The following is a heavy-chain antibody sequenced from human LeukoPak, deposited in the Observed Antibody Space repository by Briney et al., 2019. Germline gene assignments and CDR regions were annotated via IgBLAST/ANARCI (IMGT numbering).Heavy chain of an antibody. Sequence: GGSLRLSCAVSGFTFKTAGMHWVRQAPGKGLEWVAFIRYDGSEKFYTGSVKGRFTISRDDSENTLYLYMNSLTPEDTAVYSCARGFRLTPPNDAFDAWGQGTMVAVSS. D-gene: IGHD2-15*01. V-gene: IGHV3-30*02. J-gene: IGHJ3*01. CDR2: IRYDGSEK. CDR3: ARGFRLTPPNDAFDA. CDR1: GFTFKTAG.